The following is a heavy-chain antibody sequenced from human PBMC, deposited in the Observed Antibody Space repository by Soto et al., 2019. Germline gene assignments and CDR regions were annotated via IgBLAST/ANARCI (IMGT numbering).Heavy chain of an antibody. D-gene: IGHD3-22*01. CDR1: GFPFSSYW. J-gene: IGHJ4*02. Sequence: EVQLVESGGGLVQPGESLTLSCAASGFPFSSYWMHWVRQAPGKGLVWVSRIKSDGSGTYYADSVQDRFTISRDNARNTLYLQMNSLRVEDTAVYVCARGGGDRYDGNGYLGRHWGQGTLVTVSS. CDR3: ARGGGDRYDGNGYLGRH. V-gene: IGHV3-74*01. CDR2: IKSDGSGT.